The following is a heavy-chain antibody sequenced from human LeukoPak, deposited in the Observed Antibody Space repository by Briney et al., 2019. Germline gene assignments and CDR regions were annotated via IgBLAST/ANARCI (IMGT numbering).Heavy chain of an antibody. CDR3: ARGGDDLDY. V-gene: IGHV4-34*01. Sequence: GSLRLSCAASGFTFSSYSMNWIRQPPGKGLEWIGEINHSGSTNYNPSLKSRVTISVDTSKNQFSLKLSSVTAADTAVYYCARGGDDLDYWGQGTLVTVSS. J-gene: IGHJ4*02. D-gene: IGHD2-21*02. CDR2: INHSGST. CDR1: GFTFSSYS.